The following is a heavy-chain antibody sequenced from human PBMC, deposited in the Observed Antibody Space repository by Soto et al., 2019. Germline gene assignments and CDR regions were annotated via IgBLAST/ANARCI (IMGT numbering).Heavy chain of an antibody. CDR1: GFTFSSYS. J-gene: IGHJ6*02. CDR3: ASTGTEGGMDV. V-gene: IGHV3-21*01. CDR2: ISSSSSYI. D-gene: IGHD1-7*01. Sequence: GGSLRLSCAASGFTFSSYSMNWVRQAPGKGLEWVSSISSSSSYIYYADSVKGRFTISRDNAKNSLYLQMNSLRAEDTAVYYCASTGTEGGMDVWGQGTTVTVSS.